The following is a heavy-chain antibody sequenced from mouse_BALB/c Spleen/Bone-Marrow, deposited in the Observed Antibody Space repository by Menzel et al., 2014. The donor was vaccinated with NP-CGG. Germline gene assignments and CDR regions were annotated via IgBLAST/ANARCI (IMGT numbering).Heavy chain of an antibody. V-gene: IGHV1-5*01. CDR1: GYTFSNYW. D-gene: IGHD3-1*01. Sequence: VQLQQSGTVLARPGAAVKMSCKASGYTFSNYWMHWVKQRPGQGLEWIGTIYPGNSDTTYNQKFQGKAKLTAVTSTSTAYMELSSLTNEDSAVYYCTTLARNNFDYWGQGTTLTASS. J-gene: IGHJ2*01. CDR2: IYPGNSDT. CDR3: TTLARNNFDY.